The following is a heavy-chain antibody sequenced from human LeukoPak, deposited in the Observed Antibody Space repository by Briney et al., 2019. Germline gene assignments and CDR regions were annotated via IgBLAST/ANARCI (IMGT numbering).Heavy chain of an antibody. V-gene: IGHV1-2*02. CDR3: ARGLLRELLGLDY. D-gene: IGHD3-10*01. J-gene: IGHJ4*02. CDR2: MNPYSGGP. Sequence: ASVKVSCKTSGYTFTDYYLHWVRQAPGQGPEWMGWMNPYSGGPNYAQTFQGRVTMTRDTSTSIAYMELTSLTSEDTAVYYCARGLLRELLGLDYWGQGTLVTVSS. CDR1: GYTFTDYY.